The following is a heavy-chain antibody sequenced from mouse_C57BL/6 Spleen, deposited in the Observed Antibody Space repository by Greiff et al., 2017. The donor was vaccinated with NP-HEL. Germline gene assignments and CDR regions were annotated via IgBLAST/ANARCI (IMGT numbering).Heavy chain of an antibody. CDR1: GYTFTSYW. CDR3: ARWEGLYYFDY. J-gene: IGHJ2*01. V-gene: IGHV1-52*01. D-gene: IGHD4-1*01. Sequence: QVQLQQPGAELVRPGSSVKLSCKASGYTFTSYWMHWVKQRPIQGLEWIGNIDPSDSETHYNQKFKDKATLTVDKSSSTAYMQLSSLTSEDSAVYYCARWEGLYYFDYWGQGTTLTVSS. CDR2: IDPSDSET.